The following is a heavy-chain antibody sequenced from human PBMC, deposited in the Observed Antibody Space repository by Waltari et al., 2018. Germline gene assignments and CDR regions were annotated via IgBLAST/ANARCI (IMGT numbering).Heavy chain of an antibody. CDR3: ARADNDAFDI. J-gene: IGHJ3*02. CDR2: IYYSGST. CDR1: GGSISSHY. Sequence: QVQLQESGPGLVKPSETLSLTCTVSGGSISSHYWRWIRQPPGKGLEWIGYIYYSGSTNYNPSLKSRVTISVDTSKNQFSLKLSSVTAADTAVYYCARADNDAFDIWGQGTMVTVSS. V-gene: IGHV4-59*11.